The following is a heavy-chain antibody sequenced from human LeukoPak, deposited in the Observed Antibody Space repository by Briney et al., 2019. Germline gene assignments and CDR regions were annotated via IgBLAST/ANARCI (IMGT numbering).Heavy chain of an antibody. CDR3: ARSSEPKWKFDY. D-gene: IGHD1-1*01. CDR2: IYYSGST. CDR1: GGSISSGGYY. J-gene: IGHJ4*02. V-gene: IGHV4-31*03. Sequence: SETLSLTCTVSGGSISSGGYYWSWIRQHPGKGLEWIGYIYYSGSTYYNPSLKSRVTISVDTSKNQFSLKLSSVTAADTAVYYCARSSEPKWKFDYWGQGTLVTVSS.